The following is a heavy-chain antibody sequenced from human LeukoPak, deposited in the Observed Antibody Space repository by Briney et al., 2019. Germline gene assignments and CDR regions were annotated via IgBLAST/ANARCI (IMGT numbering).Heavy chain of an antibody. Sequence: PGGSLRLSCVASGFTFSSYAMSWVRQAPGKGLEWVSAVTGGGGIKEYADAVKGRFTISRDNSKNTLYLQMNSLRAEDTAMYYCTRDRGRYSDSGTYFAYWGEGTLVTVSS. V-gene: IGHV3-23*01. CDR3: TRDRGRYSDSGTYFAY. CDR2: VTGGGGIK. J-gene: IGHJ4*02. D-gene: IGHD3-10*01. CDR1: GFTFSSYA.